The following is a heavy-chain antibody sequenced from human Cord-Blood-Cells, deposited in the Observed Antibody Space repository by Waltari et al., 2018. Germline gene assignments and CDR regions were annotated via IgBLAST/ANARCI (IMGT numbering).Heavy chain of an antibody. D-gene: IGHD6-13*01. V-gene: IGHV1-46*01. CDR3: ARDPEGSSSWYAFDI. CDR2: INPSVGST. Sequence: QVQLVQSGAEVKKPGASVKVSCKASGYTFTSYYMHWVRQAPGQGLEWMGIINPSVGSTSYAQKFQGRVTMTRDTSTSTVYMELSSLRSEDTAVYYCARDPEGSSSWYAFDIWGQGTMVTVSS. J-gene: IGHJ3*02. CDR1: GYTFTSYY.